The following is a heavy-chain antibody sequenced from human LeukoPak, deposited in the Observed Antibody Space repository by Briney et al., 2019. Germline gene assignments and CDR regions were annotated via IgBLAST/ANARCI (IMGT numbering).Heavy chain of an antibody. CDR1: GFTFSSYW. J-gene: IGHJ3*02. V-gene: IGHV3-74*01. CDR2: INTDGSST. Sequence: GGSLRLSYPASGFTFSSYWMHWVRQAPGKGLVWVSRINTDGSSTSYADSVKGRFTISRDNAKNTLYLQMNSLRAEDTAVYYCARVKYQLLSRPDAFDIWGQGTMVTVSS. CDR3: ARVKYQLLSRPDAFDI. D-gene: IGHD2-2*01.